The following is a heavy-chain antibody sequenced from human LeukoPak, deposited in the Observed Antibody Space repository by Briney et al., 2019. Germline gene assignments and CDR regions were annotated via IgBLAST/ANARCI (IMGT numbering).Heavy chain of an antibody. V-gene: IGHV4-38-2*02. D-gene: IGHD3-22*01. Sequence: SETLSLTCTVSGYSISIAFYWGWIRQPPGKGLEWIGSISHSGSTYYNPSHKSRVTISVDTSKNQFSLKLSSVTAADTAVYYCARGFDYYDSSGYLSNWYFDLWGRGTLVTVSS. J-gene: IGHJ2*01. CDR1: GYSISIAFY. CDR3: ARGFDYYDSSGYLSNWYFDL. CDR2: ISHSGST.